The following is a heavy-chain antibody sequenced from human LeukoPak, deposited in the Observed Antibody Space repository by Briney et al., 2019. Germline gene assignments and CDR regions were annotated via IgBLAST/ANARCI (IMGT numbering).Heavy chain of an antibody. J-gene: IGHJ4*02. CDR3: VRAPPGSSGGYFDY. D-gene: IGHD2-8*02. V-gene: IGHV3-23*01. CDR2: ISGSGGST. Sequence: PGGSLRLSCAASGFTFSSYAMSWVRQAPGKGLEWVSVISGSGGSTYYADSVKGRFTISRDNSRNTVYLQMNSLRAEDTAVYYCVRAPPGSSGGYFDYWGQGALVTVSS. CDR1: GFTFSSYA.